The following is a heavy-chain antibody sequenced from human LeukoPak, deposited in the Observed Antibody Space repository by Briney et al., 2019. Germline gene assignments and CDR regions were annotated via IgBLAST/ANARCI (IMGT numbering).Heavy chain of an antibody. CDR2: IHTSGST. D-gene: IGHD3-10*01. Sequence: SETLSLTCTVSGGSISSYYWSWIRQPAGKGLEWVGRIHTSGSTNYNPSLKSRVTMSADTSKNQLSLKLSSVIAADAAVYYCARDQYYYGSGSYIDYWGQGTLVTVSS. J-gene: IGHJ4*02. V-gene: IGHV4-4*07. CDR1: GGSISSYY. CDR3: ARDQYYYGSGSYIDY.